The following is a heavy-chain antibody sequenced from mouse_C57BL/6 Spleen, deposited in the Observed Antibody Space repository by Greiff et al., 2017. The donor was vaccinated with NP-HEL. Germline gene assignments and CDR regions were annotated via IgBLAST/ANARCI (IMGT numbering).Heavy chain of an antibody. Sequence: VQLQQSGAELVKPGASVKLSCKASGYTFTSYYMYWVKQRPGQGPEWIGEINPSNGGTNFNEKFKSKATLTVDKSYSTAYMQLSSLTSEDSAVYYGTPGSSYAWFAYWGQGTLVTVSA. V-gene: IGHV1S81*02. CDR1: GYTFTSYY. J-gene: IGHJ3*01. D-gene: IGHD1-1*01. CDR2: INPSNGGT. CDR3: TPGSSYAWFAY.